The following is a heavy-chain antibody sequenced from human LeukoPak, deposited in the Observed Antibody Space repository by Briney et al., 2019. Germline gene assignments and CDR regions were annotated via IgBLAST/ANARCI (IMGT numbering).Heavy chain of an antibody. CDR1: GYSFTSYW. Sequence: GESLKISCKGSGYSFTSYWIGWVRQMPGKGLEWMGIIYPGDPDTRYSPSFQGQVTISADKSISTAYLQWSSLKASDTAMYYCARRVEMATTDAFDIRGQGTMVTVSS. CDR3: ARRVEMATTDAFDI. J-gene: IGHJ3*02. V-gene: IGHV5-51*01. D-gene: IGHD5-24*01. CDR2: IYPGDPDT.